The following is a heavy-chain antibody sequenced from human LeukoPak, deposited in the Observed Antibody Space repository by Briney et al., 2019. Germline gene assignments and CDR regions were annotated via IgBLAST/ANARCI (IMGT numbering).Heavy chain of an antibody. V-gene: IGHV3-7*01. J-gene: IGHJ4*02. CDR1: GFTFSDTW. CDR3: ARDDSDN. Sequence: GGSLRLSCAMSGFTFSDTWMSWVRQAPGKGLEWVATIQPDGSRKYYVDSERGRFTISRDNARNSLFLQMNSLRAEDTALYYCARDDSDNWGQGTLVTGSS. CDR2: IQPDGSRK.